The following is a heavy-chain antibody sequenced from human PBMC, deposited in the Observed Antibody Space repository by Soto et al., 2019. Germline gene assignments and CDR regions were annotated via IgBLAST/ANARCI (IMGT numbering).Heavy chain of an antibody. D-gene: IGHD5-18*01. CDR2: INPNFGSA. CDR3: ATYYTAVAYFEN. V-gene: IGHV1-69*01. J-gene: IGHJ4*02. Sequence: QVRVVQSGAEVRKPGSSVKVSCTASGDPSSYSAIGWLRQAPGQGLEWMGGINPNFGSAIYAQKFQGRTTITAHYMELNGLRSEDTAIYFCATYYTAVAYFENWGQGTLVTVSS. CDR1: GDPSSYSA.